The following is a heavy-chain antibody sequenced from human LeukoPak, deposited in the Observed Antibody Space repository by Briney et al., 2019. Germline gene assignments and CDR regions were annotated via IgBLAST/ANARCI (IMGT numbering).Heavy chain of an antibody. D-gene: IGHD3-22*01. CDR3: ASLTHYDSRSFAFDI. V-gene: IGHV3-74*01. CDR1: GFTFSSYW. Sequence: GGSLRLSCAASGFTFSSYWMHWVRQAPGKGLEWVSHNGDGTTTNYADFVKGRFTIARDNAKNTLYLQMNSLRAEDTALYYCASLTHYDSRSFAFDIWGPGTMVTVSS. J-gene: IGHJ3*02. CDR2: NGDGTTT.